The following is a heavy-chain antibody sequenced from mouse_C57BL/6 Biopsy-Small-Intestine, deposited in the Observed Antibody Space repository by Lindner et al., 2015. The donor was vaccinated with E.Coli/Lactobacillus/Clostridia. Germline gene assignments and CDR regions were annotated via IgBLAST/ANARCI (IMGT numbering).Heavy chain of an antibody. CDR2: ISDGGSYT. D-gene: IGHD2-3*01. Sequence: VQLQESGGGLVKPGGSLKLSCAASGFTFSSYAMSWVRQTPEKRLEWVATISDGGSYTYYPDNVKGRFTISRDNAKNTLYLQMSSLKSEGTAMYYCARGILDGYYFDYWGQGTTLTVSS. J-gene: IGHJ2*01. CDR3: ARGILDGYYFDY. CDR1: GFTFSSYA. V-gene: IGHV5-4*01.